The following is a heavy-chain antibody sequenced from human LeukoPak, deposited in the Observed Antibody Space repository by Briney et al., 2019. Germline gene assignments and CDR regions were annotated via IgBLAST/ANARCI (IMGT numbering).Heavy chain of an antibody. J-gene: IGHJ4*02. Sequence: PGGTLRLSCAASGFTFSSYSMNWVRQAPGEGLEWVSSISSSSSYIYYADSVKGRFTISRDNAKNSLYLQMNSLRAEDTAVYYCARGIYYYDSSGYYHDYWGQGTLVTVSS. D-gene: IGHD3-22*01. CDR2: ISSSSSYI. V-gene: IGHV3-21*01. CDR3: ARGIYYYDSSGYYHDY. CDR1: GFTFSSYS.